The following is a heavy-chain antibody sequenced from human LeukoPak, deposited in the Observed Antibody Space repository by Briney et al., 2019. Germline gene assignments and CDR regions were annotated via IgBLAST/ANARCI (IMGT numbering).Heavy chain of an antibody. CDR1: GGTFSSYA. D-gene: IGHD3-22*01. CDR2: IIPIFGTA. V-gene: IGHV1-69*13. CDR3: ARVYYDSSGYLPPYYYYYGMDV. J-gene: IGHJ6*02. Sequence: SVKVSCKASGGTFSSYAISWVRQAPGQGLEWMGGIIPIFGTANYAQKFQGRVTITADESTSTAYMELSSLRSEDTAVYYCARVYYDSSGYLPPYYYYYGMDVWGQGTTVTVSS.